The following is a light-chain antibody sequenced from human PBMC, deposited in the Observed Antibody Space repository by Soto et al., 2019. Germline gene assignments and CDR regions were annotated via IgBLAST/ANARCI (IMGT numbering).Light chain of an antibody. V-gene: IGLV3-1*01. J-gene: IGLJ1*01. Sequence: SYELTQPPSVSVSPGQTASITCSGDKLGDKYACWYQQKPGQSPVLVIYQDSKRPSGIPERFSGSNSGNTATLTISGTQAMDEADYYCQAWDSSTGLVFGTGTKLTVL. CDR3: QAWDSSTGLV. CDR1: KLGDKY. CDR2: QDS.